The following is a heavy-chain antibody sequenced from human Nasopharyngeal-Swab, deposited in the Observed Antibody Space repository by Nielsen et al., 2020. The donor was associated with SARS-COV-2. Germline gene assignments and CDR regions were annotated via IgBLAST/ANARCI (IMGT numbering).Heavy chain of an antibody. CDR1: GGSFSGYC. Sequence: SETLSLTCAVYGGSFSGYCWSWIRQPPGKGLEWIGEINHSGSTNYNPSLKSRVTISVDKSKNQFSLKLSSVTAADTAVYYCASWGGYSYGYWVDYWGQGTLVTVSS. D-gene: IGHD5-18*01. CDR2: INHSGST. CDR3: ASWGGYSYGYWVDY. J-gene: IGHJ4*02. V-gene: IGHV4-34*01.